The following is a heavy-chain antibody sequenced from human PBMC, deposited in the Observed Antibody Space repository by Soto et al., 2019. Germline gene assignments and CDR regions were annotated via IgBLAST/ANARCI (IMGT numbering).Heavy chain of an antibody. Sequence: ASVKVSCKASGYTFTGYYMHWVRQAPGQGLEWMGWINPNSGGTNYAQKFQGWVTMTRDTSISTAYMELSRLRSDDTAMYYCARLLAPYTLWDWGQGTLVTVSS. D-gene: IGHD2-21*01. V-gene: IGHV1-2*04. CDR3: ARLLAPYTLWD. CDR1: GYTFTGYY. J-gene: IGHJ4*02. CDR2: INPNSGGT.